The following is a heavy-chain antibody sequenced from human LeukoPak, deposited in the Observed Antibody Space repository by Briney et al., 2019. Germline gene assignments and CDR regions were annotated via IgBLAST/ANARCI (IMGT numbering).Heavy chain of an antibody. CDR2: ISGSGGST. J-gene: IGHJ4*02. CDR3: AKVGKTRVGAYYYDSSGYLYYFDY. Sequence: PGGSLRLSCAASGFTFSSYGMSWVRQAPGKGLEWVSAISGSGGSTYYADSVKGRFTISRDNSKNTLYLQMNSLRAEDTAVYYCAKVGKTRVGAYYYDSSGYLYYFDYWGQGTLVTVSS. V-gene: IGHV3-23*01. CDR1: GFTFSSYG. D-gene: IGHD3-22*01.